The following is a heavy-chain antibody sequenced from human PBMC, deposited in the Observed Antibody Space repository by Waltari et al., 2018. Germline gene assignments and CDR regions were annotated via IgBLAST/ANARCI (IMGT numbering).Heavy chain of an antibody. CDR2: VDPEDGET. D-gene: IGHD6-6*01. CDR1: GYTFTDYN. J-gene: IGHJ6*03. Sequence: EVQLGQTGAEVKTPGATGKIPGKVLGYTFTDYNMPGFHQAPGKGLEWMGLVDPEDGETIYAEKFQGRVTITADTSTDTAYMELSSLRSEDTAVYYCATASSPSLYYYYMDVWGKGTTVTVSS. CDR3: ATASSPSLYYYYMDV. V-gene: IGHV1-69-2*01.